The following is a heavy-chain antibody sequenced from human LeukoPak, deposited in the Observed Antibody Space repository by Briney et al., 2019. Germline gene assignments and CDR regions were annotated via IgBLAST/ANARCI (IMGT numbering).Heavy chain of an antibody. D-gene: IGHD5-18*01. CDR3: ARDLTRYSYVNYYYYMDV. Sequence: GASVKVSCKASGYTFTSYAMNWVRQAPGQGLEWMGWINTNTGNPTYAQGFTGRFVFSLDTSVSTVYLQISSLKAEDTAVYYCARDLTRYSYVNYYYYMDVWGKGTTVTVSS. CDR1: GYTFTSYA. CDR2: INTNTGNP. V-gene: IGHV7-4-1*02. J-gene: IGHJ6*03.